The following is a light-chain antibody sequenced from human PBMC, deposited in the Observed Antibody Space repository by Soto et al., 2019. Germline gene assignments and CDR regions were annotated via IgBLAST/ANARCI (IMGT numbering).Light chain of an antibody. Sequence: QSALTQPPSASGSPGQSVTISCTRTSSDVGGYNYVSWYQQRPGKAPKLMIYDVSKRPSGVPDRFSGSKSGNTASLTVSGLQAEDEADYYCSSYAGSNNVVFGGGTKVTVL. CDR1: SSDVGGYNY. CDR3: SSYAGSNNVV. CDR2: DVS. J-gene: IGLJ2*01. V-gene: IGLV2-8*01.